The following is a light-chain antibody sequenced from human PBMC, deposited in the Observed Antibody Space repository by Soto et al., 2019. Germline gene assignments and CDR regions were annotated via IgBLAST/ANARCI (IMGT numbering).Light chain of an antibody. CDR3: QQYNNWPRAT. CDR1: QSISSN. CDR2: RTS. J-gene: IGKJ4*01. Sequence: EIVMTQSPATLSVSPGARATLSCRASQSISSNLAWYQQKPGQAPRLLMFRTSSRATGFPARFSGSGSGTEFNLTISSLQSEDFGVYYCQQYNNWPRATFGGGTNVDIK. V-gene: IGKV3-15*01.